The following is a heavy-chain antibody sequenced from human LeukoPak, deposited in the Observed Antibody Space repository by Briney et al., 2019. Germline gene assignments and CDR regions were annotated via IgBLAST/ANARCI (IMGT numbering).Heavy chain of an antibody. CDR2: ISGRDGST. CDR3: AKGGVPTAIARFDY. CDR1: GFTFNTYA. J-gene: IGHJ4*02. D-gene: IGHD2-2*02. V-gene: IGHV3-23*01. Sequence: TGGSLRLSCTASGFTFNTYAMSWVRQAPGKGLEWVSAISGRDGSTYYADSVKGRFTISRDNSKNTLYLQMNSLRAEDMAVYYCAKGGVPTAIARFDYWGQGTLVTVSS.